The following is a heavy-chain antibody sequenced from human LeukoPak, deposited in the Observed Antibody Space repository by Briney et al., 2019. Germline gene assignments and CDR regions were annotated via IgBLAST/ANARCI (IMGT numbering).Heavy chain of an antibody. D-gene: IGHD2-15*01. J-gene: IGHJ4*02. CDR1: GGTFSSYA. V-gene: IGHV1-69*06. CDR3: AREATVVGSYFDY. Sequence: GASVKVSCKASGGTFSSYAISWVRQAPGQGLEWMGGIIPIFGTANYAQKFQGRVTITADKSTSTAYMELSGLRSEDTAVYYCAREATVVGSYFDYWGQGTLVTVSS. CDR2: IIPIFGTA.